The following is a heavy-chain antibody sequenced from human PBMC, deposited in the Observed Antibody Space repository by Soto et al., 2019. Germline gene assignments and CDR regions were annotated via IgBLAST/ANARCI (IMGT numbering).Heavy chain of an antibody. CDR1: GFTFSRYA. J-gene: IGHJ4*02. CDR2: ISYDGSNK. CDR3: AREESISVVPDY. D-gene: IGHD6-19*01. V-gene: IGHV3-30-3*01. Sequence: QVQLVESGGGVVQPGRSLRLSCAASGFTFSRYAIHWVHQAPGKGLEWVAVISYDGSNKYYADSVKGRFTISRDNSKNIVYLQMNSLRAEDTAVYYCAREESISVVPDYWGQGTLVTVSS.